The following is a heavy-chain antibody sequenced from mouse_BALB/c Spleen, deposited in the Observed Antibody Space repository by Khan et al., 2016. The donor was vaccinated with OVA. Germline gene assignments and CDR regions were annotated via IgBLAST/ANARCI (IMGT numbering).Heavy chain of an antibody. Sequence: EVQLQESGPGLVKPSQSLSLTCTATGYSITSGYGWNWIRQFPGNNLECMGYISYIGSTNYNPYFKNQISITRDTSKNQFVLQLNSVTAEDTDTYSCTKTGRIKYWGQGTTLTVSS. CDR1: GYSITSGYG. CDR3: TKTGRIKY. D-gene: IGHD1-1*01. CDR2: ISYIGST. V-gene: IGHV3-2*02. J-gene: IGHJ2*01.